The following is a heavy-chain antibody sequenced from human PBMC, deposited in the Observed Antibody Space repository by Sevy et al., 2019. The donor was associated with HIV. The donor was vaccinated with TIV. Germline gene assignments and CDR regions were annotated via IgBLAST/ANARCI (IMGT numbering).Heavy chain of an antibody. J-gene: IGHJ4*02. CDR1: RFTFSSYA. CDR3: AKEGGYDPGYYFDY. CDR2: VNGRGGST. Sequence: GGSLRLSCAASRFTFSSYAMSWVRQAPGKGLEWVSAVNGRGGSTCYADSVKGRFTISRDNSKNTLYPQMNSLKAEDTAVYYCAKEGGYDPGYYFDYWGQGTLVTVSS. V-gene: IGHV3-23*01. D-gene: IGHD3-3*01.